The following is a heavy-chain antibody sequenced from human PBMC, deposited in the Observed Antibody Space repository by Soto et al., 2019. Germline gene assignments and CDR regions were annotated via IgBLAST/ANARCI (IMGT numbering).Heavy chain of an antibody. CDR2: IYSGGST. CDR1: GFTVSSNY. V-gene: IGHV3-66*01. D-gene: IGHD6-13*01. CDR3: ARESSSSWLSEEYYYYYMDV. Sequence: EVQLVESGGGLVQPGGSLRLSCAASGFTVSSNYMSWVRQAPGKGLEWVSVIYSGGSTYYADSVKGRFTISRDNSKNTLYLQMNSLRAEDTAVYYCARESSSSWLSEEYYYYYMDVWGKGTTVTVSS. J-gene: IGHJ6*03.